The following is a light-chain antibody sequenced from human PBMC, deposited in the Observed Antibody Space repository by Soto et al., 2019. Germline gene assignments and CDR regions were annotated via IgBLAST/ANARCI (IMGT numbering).Light chain of an antibody. CDR1: QGISTY. V-gene: IGKV1-27*01. CDR2: GAT. CDR3: QKYNTVPLT. Sequence: DIQMTQSPSSLSASIGDRVTITCRAGQGISTYLAWFQQKPGKVPELLIYGATTLQPGVPSRFSGSGSGTDFTLTISALQPEDVATYYCQKYNTVPLTFGGGTKVEVK. J-gene: IGKJ4*01.